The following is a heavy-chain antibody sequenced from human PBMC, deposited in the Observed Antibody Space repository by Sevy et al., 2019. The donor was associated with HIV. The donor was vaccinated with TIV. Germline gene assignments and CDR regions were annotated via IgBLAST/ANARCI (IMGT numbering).Heavy chain of an antibody. D-gene: IGHD2-21*01. CDR1: GFTFSNYS. CDR3: ARHVTNVVQRISTRAFDI. CDR2: ISSSSRTI. J-gene: IGHJ3*02. Sequence: GGSLRLSCAASGFTFSNYSMTWVRQAPGKGLEWISYISSSSRTIYNADSVKGRFTISRDNAKNSLYLQMNSLRDEDTAVYYCARHVTNVVQRISTRAFDIWVQGTMVTVSS. V-gene: IGHV3-48*02.